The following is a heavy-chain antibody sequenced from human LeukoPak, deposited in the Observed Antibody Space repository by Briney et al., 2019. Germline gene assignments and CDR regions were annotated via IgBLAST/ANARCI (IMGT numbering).Heavy chain of an antibody. CDR2: INHSGST. V-gene: IGHV4-34*01. J-gene: IGHJ5*02. CDR3: ARGSKMLGYNWFDP. CDR1: GGSFSGYY. D-gene: IGHD1-26*01. Sequence: SETLSLTCAVYGGSFSGYYWDWIRQPPGKGLEWIGEINHSGSTNYIPSLKSRVTISVDTSKNQFSLKLSSVTAADTAVYYCARGSKMLGYNWFDPWGQGTLVTVSS.